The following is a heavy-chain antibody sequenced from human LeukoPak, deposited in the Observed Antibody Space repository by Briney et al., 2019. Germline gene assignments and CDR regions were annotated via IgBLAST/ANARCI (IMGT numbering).Heavy chain of an antibody. V-gene: IGHV1-69*04. D-gene: IGHD5-24*01. CDR1: GGTFSSYA. CDR3: ARVAMATMSGYYYYGTDV. Sequence: SVKVSCKASGGTFSSYAISWVRQAPGQGLEWMGRIIPIFGIANYAQKLQGRVTITADKSTSTAYMELSSLRSEDTAVYYCARVAMATMSGYYYYGTDVWGQGTTVTVSS. J-gene: IGHJ6*02. CDR2: IIPIFGIA.